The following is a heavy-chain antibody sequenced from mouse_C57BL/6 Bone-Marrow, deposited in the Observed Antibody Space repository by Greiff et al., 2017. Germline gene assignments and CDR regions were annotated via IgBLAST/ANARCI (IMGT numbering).Heavy chain of an antibody. Sequence: VQLQQSGAELARPGASVKLSCKASGYTFTSYGISWVKQRTGQGLEWIGEIYPRSGNTYYNEKFKGKATLTADKSSSTAYMELRSLTSEDSAVYFWAVRQLRLPFAYWGQGTRVTVSA. J-gene: IGHJ3*01. CDR1: GYTFTSYG. CDR2: IYPRSGNT. D-gene: IGHD3-2*02. CDR3: AVRQLRLPFAY. V-gene: IGHV1-81*01.